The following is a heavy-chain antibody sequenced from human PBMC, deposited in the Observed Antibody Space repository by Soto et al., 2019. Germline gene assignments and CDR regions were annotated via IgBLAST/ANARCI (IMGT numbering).Heavy chain of an antibody. Sequence: SETLSLTCAVSGGSISSSNWWSWVRQPPGKGLEWIGYIFHSGATKYNPSLKSRVSISLDTSKNQFSLRLTSVTAADTAVYYCARRGSDIAVAGDWFDSWGQGTLVTVSS. CDR1: GGSISSSNW. CDR3: ARRGSDIAVAGDWFDS. CDR2: IFHSGAT. D-gene: IGHD6-19*01. J-gene: IGHJ5*01. V-gene: IGHV4-4*02.